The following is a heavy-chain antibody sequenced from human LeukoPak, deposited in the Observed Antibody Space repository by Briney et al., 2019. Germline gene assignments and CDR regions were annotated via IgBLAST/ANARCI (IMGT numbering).Heavy chain of an antibody. CDR3: ARVGGSAWSGDDY. CDR1: GYTFTRYY. Sequence: ASVMVSCKASGYTFTRYYMNWVRQAPAQGLEWMGVINPTGGSTTYAQKFQGRVTMTRNTSTGTYYMELSSLRSEDTAVYYCARVGGSAWSGDDYWGQGTLVTVSS. J-gene: IGHJ4*02. V-gene: IGHV1-46*01. CDR2: INPTGGST. D-gene: IGHD6-19*01.